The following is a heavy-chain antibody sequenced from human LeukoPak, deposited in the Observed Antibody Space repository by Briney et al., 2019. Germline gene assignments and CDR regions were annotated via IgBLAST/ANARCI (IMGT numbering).Heavy chain of an antibody. J-gene: IGHJ4*02. CDR3: AKLSSYDGGFDY. CDR1: GFTFSSYG. V-gene: IGHV3-30*18. D-gene: IGHD6-6*01. Sequence: PGGSLRLSCAASGFTFSSYGMHWVRQAPGKGLEWVAVISYDGSNKYYADSVKGRFTISRDNSKNTLYLQMNSLRAEDTAVYYCAKLSSYDGGFDYWGQGTLVTVSS. CDR2: ISYDGSNK.